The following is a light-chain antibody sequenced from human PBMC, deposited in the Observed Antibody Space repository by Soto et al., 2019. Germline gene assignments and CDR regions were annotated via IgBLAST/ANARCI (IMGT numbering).Light chain of an antibody. Sequence: DIVLTQSPDSLAVSLGERATINCKSSQSVLYISNNKNYVAWYQQKPGQPPKLLIYWASTRASGVPDRVSGSGAGTDFTLKISRVEAEDVGVYYCMQALQTPHTFGQGTKVDIK. V-gene: IGKV4-1*01. CDR2: WAS. CDR1: QSVLYISNNKNY. CDR3: MQALQTPHT. J-gene: IGKJ2*01.